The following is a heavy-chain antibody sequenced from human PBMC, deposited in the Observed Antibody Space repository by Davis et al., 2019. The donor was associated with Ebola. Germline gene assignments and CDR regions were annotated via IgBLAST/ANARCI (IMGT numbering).Heavy chain of an antibody. CDR2: IWYDGSNK. Sequence: PGGSLRLSCAASGFTFSSYGMHWVRQAPGKGLEWVAVIWYDGSNKYYADSVKGRFTISRDNSKNTLYLQMNSLRAEDTAVYYCTTPGIAVAGDYWGQRTLVTVSS. CDR1: GFTFSSYG. CDR3: TTPGIAVAGDY. V-gene: IGHV3-33*01. J-gene: IGHJ4*02. D-gene: IGHD6-19*01.